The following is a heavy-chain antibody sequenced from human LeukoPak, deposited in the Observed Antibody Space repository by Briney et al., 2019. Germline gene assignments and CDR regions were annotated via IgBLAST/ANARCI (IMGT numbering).Heavy chain of an antibody. Sequence: ASAKVSCKASGYTFTSYDINWVRQATGQGLEWMGWMNPNSGNTGYAQKFQGRVTITRNTSISTAYMELSSLRSEDTAVYYCARLIAAAGTVNWFDPWGQGTLVTVSS. J-gene: IGHJ5*02. CDR1: GYTFTSYD. V-gene: IGHV1-8*03. CDR3: ARLIAAAGTVNWFDP. D-gene: IGHD6-13*01. CDR2: MNPNSGNT.